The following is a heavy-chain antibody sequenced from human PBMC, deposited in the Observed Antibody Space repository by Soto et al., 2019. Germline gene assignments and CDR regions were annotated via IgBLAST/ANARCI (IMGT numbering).Heavy chain of an antibody. J-gene: IGHJ6*02. D-gene: IGHD3-10*01. CDR2: INHSGST. CDR3: ARGPLYYGSGSYPPYYYYYGMDV. V-gene: IGHV4-34*01. CDR1: GGSFSGYY. Sequence: QVQLQQWGAGLLKPSETLSLTCAVYGGSFSGYYWSWIRQPPRKGLEWIGEINHSGSTNYNPSLKSRVTISVDTSKNQFSLKLSSVTAADTAVYYCARGPLYYGSGSYPPYYYYYGMDVWGQGTTVTVSS.